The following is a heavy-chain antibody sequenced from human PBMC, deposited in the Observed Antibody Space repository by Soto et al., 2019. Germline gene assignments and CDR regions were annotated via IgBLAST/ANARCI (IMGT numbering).Heavy chain of an antibody. J-gene: IGHJ3*02. CDR1: GYTLTELS. CDR3: ATGLYSGYVGPRFYAFDI. D-gene: IGHD5-12*01. CDR2: FDPEDGET. Sequence: ASVKVSCKVSGYTLTELSMHWVRQAPGKGLEWMGGFDPEDGETIYAQKFQGRVTMTEDTSTDTAYMELSSLRSEDTAVYYCATGLYSGYVGPRFYAFDIWGQGTMVTVSS. V-gene: IGHV1-24*01.